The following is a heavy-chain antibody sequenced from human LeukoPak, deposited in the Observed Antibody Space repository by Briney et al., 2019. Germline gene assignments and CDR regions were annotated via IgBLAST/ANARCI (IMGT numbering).Heavy chain of an antibody. CDR2: ISYDGSNK. CDR1: GFTFSSYA. Sequence: HSGGSLRLSCAASGFTFSSYAMPWVRQAPGKGLEWVAVISYDGSNKYYADSVKGRFTISRDNSKNTLYLQMNSLRAEDTAVYYCARGPRGDYYDSSGPIFYGAFDIWGQGTMVTVSS. D-gene: IGHD3-22*01. V-gene: IGHV3-30-3*01. J-gene: IGHJ3*02. CDR3: ARGPRGDYYDSSGPIFYGAFDI.